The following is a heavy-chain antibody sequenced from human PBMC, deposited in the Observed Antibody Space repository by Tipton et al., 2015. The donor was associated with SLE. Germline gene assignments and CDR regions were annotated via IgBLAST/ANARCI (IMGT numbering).Heavy chain of an antibody. CDR2: ITHSGNT. J-gene: IGHJ4*02. CDR3: ARGSYGLGARGFDY. V-gene: IGHV4-39*07. CDR1: GGSLSGSSYY. D-gene: IGHD5-18*01. Sequence: TLSLTCPVSGGSLSGSSYYWYWIRPPPGKGPEWIGRITHSGNTYYTPSFQSRVTMSVDTSKNQFSLKLNSVTAADTAVYYCARGSYGLGARGFDYWGQGTLVTVSS.